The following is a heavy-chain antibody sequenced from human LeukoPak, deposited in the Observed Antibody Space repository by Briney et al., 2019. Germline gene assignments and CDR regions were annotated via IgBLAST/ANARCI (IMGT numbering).Heavy chain of an antibody. CDR3: VRDLRSGWYSDY. V-gene: IGHV3-11*06. CDR1: GFTFSDYY. D-gene: IGHD6-19*01. CDR2: ISSSSSYT. J-gene: IGHJ4*02. Sequence: GGSLRLSCAASGFTFSDYYMSWIRQAPGKGLEWVSYISSSSSYTNYADSVKGRFTISRDNAKNSLYLQMSSLRAEDTAVYYCVRDLRSGWYSDYWGQGTLVTVSS.